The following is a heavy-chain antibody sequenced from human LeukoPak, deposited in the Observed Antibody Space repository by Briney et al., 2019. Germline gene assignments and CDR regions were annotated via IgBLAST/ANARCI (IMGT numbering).Heavy chain of an antibody. CDR2: KSYDGSNK. D-gene: IGHD3-22*01. V-gene: IGHV3-30-3*01. J-gene: IGHJ4*02. CDR3: ARGVSYYYDSSAVDGAFDY. Sequence: PGGSLRLSCAASGFTFSSYAMHWVRQAPGKGLEWVAVKSYDGSNKYYADSVKGRFTISRDNSKNTLYLQMNSLRAEDTAVYYCARGVSYYYDSSAVDGAFDYWGQGTLVTVSS. CDR1: GFTFSSYA.